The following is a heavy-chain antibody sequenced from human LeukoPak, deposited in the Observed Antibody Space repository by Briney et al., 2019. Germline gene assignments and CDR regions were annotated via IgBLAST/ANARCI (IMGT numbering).Heavy chain of an antibody. V-gene: IGHV1-46*01. J-gene: IGHJ4*02. CDR2: INPSGGST. CDR3: ARDSGMVRGTVDY. CDR1: GYTFTSYY. D-gene: IGHD3-10*01. Sequence: GASVKVSCKSSGYTFTSYYMYWVRQAPGLGLEWMGIINPSGGSTSYAQKFQGRVTMTRDTSTSTVYMELSSLRSEDTAVYYCARDSGMVRGTVDYWGQGTLVTVSS.